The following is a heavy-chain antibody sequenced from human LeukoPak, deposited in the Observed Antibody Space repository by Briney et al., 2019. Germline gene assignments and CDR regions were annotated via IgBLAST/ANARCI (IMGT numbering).Heavy chain of an antibody. CDR1: GGTFSSYA. J-gene: IGHJ4*02. CDR3: ARARGIAAPDY. V-gene: IGHV3-30-3*01. Sequence: SCKASGGTFSSYAMHWVRQAPGKGLEWVAVISYDGSNKYYADSVKGRFTISRDNSKNTLYLQMSSLRAEDTAVYYCARARGIAAPDYWGQGTLVTVSS. CDR2: ISYDGSNK. D-gene: IGHD6-13*01.